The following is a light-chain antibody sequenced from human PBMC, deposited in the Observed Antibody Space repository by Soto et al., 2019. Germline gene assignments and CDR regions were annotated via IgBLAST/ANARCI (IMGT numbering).Light chain of an antibody. CDR3: QQYESTPPT. Sequence: DIVMTQSPDSLAVSLGERATINCKSSQSVLYSSKNKNYLAWYQQRPGQPPKLLIYWASTRESGVPDRFSGSVSGTYFTLTITSLQAEDVAVYYCQQYESTPPTFGPGTKLEIK. CDR1: QSVLYSSKNKNY. V-gene: IGKV4-1*01. CDR2: WAS. J-gene: IGKJ2*01.